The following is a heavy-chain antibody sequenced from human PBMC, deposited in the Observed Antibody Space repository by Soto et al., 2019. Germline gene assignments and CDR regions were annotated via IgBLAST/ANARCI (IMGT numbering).Heavy chain of an antibody. V-gene: IGHV3-23*01. CDR3: AKWTYLDF. CDR1: GFTFNHYA. D-gene: IGHD5-12*01. J-gene: IGHJ4*02. Sequence: PGGSLRLSCEASGFTFNHYAISWVRLAPGRGLEWVSGISGSGKSPYYADSVKGRFSISRDTSRNTVYLQMNNLRADDTAIYYCAKWTYLDFWGQGTRVTVSS. CDR2: ISGSGKSP.